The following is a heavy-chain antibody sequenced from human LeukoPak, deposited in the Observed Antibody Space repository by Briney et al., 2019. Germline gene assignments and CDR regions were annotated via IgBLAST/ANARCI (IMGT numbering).Heavy chain of an antibody. CDR3: ASYSGPFDY. CDR2: IYHSGST. D-gene: IGHD5-12*01. CDR1: GGSISSGGYS. Sequence: SQTLSLTCAVSGGSISSGGYSWSWIRQPPGKGLEWIGYIYHSGSTYYNPSLKSRVTISVDRSKNQFSLKLSSVTAADTAVYYCASYSGPFDYWGQGTLVTVSS. J-gene: IGHJ4*02. V-gene: IGHV4-30-2*01.